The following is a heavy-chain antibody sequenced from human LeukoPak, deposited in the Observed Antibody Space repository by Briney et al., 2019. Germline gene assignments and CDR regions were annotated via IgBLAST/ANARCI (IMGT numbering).Heavy chain of an antibody. Sequence: QPGGSLRLSCAASGFTFITYTMNWVRQAPGKGLEWVSYISSSSNTIYYADSVKGRFTISRDNAKNSLYLRMNSLRAEDTAVYYCARDMVGYSNGPALFDYWGQGTLVTVSS. CDR1: GFTFITYT. V-gene: IGHV3-48*01. CDR3: ARDMVGYSNGPALFDY. D-gene: IGHD6-19*01. J-gene: IGHJ4*02. CDR2: ISSSSNTI.